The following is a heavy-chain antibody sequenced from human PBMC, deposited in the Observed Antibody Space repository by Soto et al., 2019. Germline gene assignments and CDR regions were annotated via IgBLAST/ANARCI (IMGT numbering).Heavy chain of an antibody. CDR2: ISSSSSYI. Sequence: GGSLRLSCAASGFTFSSYSINWVRQAPGKGLEWVSSISSSSSYIYYADSAKGRFTISRDNAKNSLYLQMNSLRAEDTAVYYCARDLSPLKLQYHYYGMDVWGQGTTVTVSS. V-gene: IGHV3-21*01. D-gene: IGHD4-4*01. CDR1: GFTFSSYS. CDR3: ARDLSPLKLQYHYYGMDV. J-gene: IGHJ6*02.